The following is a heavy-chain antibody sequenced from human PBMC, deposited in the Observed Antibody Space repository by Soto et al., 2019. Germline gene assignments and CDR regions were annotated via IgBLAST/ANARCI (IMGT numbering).Heavy chain of an antibody. CDR3: ARHWRDAYQRGGFDI. D-gene: IGHD3-3*01. CDR2: IHPGDSQT. J-gene: IGHJ3*02. CDR1: GYSFTSYW. V-gene: IGHV5-51*01. Sequence: GESLKISCKGSGYSFTSYWIGWVRRMPGKGLEWMAMIHPGDSQTRFSLSFQGQVSTSVDKSISTAYLHLSSLKASDTAIYYCARHWRDAYQRGGFDIWGQGTVVTVSS.